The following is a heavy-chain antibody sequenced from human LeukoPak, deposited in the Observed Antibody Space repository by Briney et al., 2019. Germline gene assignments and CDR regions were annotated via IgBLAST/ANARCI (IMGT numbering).Heavy chain of an antibody. D-gene: IGHD3-3*01. Sequence: SETLSLTCAVSGGSISSSNWWSWVRQPPGKGLEWNGEIYHRGSTNYNPSLKSRVTISVDKSKKQFSLNLSSVTAADTAVYYCARDSYDAAIFDIWGQGTMVTVSS. CDR3: ARDSYDAAIFDI. J-gene: IGHJ3*02. CDR2: IYHRGST. V-gene: IGHV4-4*02. CDR1: GGSISSSNW.